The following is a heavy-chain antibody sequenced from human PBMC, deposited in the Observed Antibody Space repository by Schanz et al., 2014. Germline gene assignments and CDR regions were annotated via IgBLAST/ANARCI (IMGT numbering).Heavy chain of an antibody. CDR1: GYTFTSDS. CDR2: INPNTGGT. Sequence: QVQLVQSGAEVKKPGASVKVSCKASGYTFTSDSMHWVRQAPGQGLEWMGWINPNTGGTNFAQKYQGWVAVTRDTAISTVNRELSRVTYEDTAVYYCARDDRDCYYGMDVWGQGTTVTVSS. D-gene: IGHD3-22*01. V-gene: IGHV1-2*04. J-gene: IGHJ6*02. CDR3: ARDDRDCYYGMDV.